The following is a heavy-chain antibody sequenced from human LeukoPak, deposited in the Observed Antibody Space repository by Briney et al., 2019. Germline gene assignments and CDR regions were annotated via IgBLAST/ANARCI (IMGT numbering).Heavy chain of an antibody. CDR2: ISSSSSYI. V-gene: IGHV3-21*01. CDR3: AKDGLGGFGDYMDV. CDR1: GFIFSSYS. J-gene: IGHJ6*03. Sequence: GGSLRLSCAASGFIFSSYSMNWVRQAPGKGLEWVSSISSSSSYIYYADSVKGRFTISRDNAKNSLYLQMNSLRAEDTAIYYCAKDGLGGFGDYMDVWGKGTTVTISS. D-gene: IGHD3-10*01.